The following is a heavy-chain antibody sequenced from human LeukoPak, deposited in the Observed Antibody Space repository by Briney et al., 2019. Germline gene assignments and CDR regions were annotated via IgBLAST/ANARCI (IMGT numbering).Heavy chain of an antibody. D-gene: IGHD2-15*01. Sequence: ASVKVSCKASGGTFSSYAISWVRQAPGQGLEWMGRIIPILGIANYAQKFQGRVTITADKSTSTAYMELSSLRSEDTAVYYCARDFTPPRYCSGGSCYSYFDYWGQGTLVTVSS. CDR3: ARDFTPPRYCSGGSCYSYFDY. V-gene: IGHV1-69*04. J-gene: IGHJ4*02. CDR1: GGTFSSYA. CDR2: IIPILGIA.